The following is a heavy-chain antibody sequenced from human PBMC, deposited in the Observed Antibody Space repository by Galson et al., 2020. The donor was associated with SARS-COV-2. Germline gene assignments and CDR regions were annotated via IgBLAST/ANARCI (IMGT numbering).Heavy chain of an antibody. CDR3: ARGDIVVVPAAITYYYYGMDV. Sequence: SQASETLSLTCAVYGGSFSGYYWSWIRQPPGKGLEWIGEINHSGSTNYNPSLKSRVTISVDTSKNQFSLKLSSVTAADTAVYYCARGDIVVVPAAITYYYYGMDVWGQGTTVTVS. CDR2: INHSGST. J-gene: IGHJ6*02. D-gene: IGHD2-2*02. CDR1: GGSFSGYY. V-gene: IGHV4-34*01.